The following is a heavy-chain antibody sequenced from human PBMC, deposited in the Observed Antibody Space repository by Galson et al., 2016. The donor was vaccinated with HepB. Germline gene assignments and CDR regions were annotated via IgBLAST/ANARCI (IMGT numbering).Heavy chain of an antibody. CDR2: ISWNSGSI. D-gene: IGHD3-3*01. CDR1: GFTFDDYA. J-gene: IGHJ5*02. V-gene: IGHV3-9*01. Sequence: SLRLSCAASGFTFDDYAMHRVRQAPGKGLEWVSGISWNSGSIGYADSVKGRFTISRDNAKNSLYLQMNSLRAEDTALYYCAKDTRNDFWSGYPFNWFDPWGQGTLVTVSS. CDR3: AKDTRNDFWSGYPFNWFDP.